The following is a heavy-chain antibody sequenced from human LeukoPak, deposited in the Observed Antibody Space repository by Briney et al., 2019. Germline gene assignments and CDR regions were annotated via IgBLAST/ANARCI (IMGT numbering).Heavy chain of an antibody. CDR2: IYHSGST. J-gene: IGHJ6*03. CDR3: ARERRWYCSSTSCHDYYYYMDV. D-gene: IGHD2-2*01. V-gene: IGHV4-30-2*01. CDR1: GGSLSSFGWY. Sequence: SETLSLTCTVSGGSLSSFGWYWSWIRQPPGKGLEWLGYIYHSGSTYYNPSLKSRVTISVDRSKNQFSLKLSSVTAADTAVYYCARERRWYCSSTSCHDYYYYMDVWGKGTTVTVSS.